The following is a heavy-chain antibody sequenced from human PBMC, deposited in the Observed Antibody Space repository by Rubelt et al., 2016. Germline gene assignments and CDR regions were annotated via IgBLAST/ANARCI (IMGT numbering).Heavy chain of an antibody. CDR2: INPNSGGT. CDR3: ARGNSGYDYGLDY. V-gene: IGHV1-2*02. J-gene: IGHJ4*02. D-gene: IGHD5-12*01. CDR1: GYTFTGYY. Sequence: QVQLVQSGAEVKKPGASVKVSCKASGYTFTGYYMHWVRQAPGQGLEWMGWINPNSGGTNYAQKFQGRATRTRDTSVSTAYMELSRLTSDDTAVYYCARGNSGYDYGLDYWGQGTLVTVSS.